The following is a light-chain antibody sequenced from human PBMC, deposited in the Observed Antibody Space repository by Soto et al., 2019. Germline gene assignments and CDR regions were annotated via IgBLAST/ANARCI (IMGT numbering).Light chain of an antibody. CDR1: QSVSSN. CDR2: GAS. CDR3: QQYNNWPF. V-gene: IGKV3-15*01. J-gene: IGKJ4*01. Sequence: EIVMTQSPATLSVSPGGRAALSGRASQSVSSNLAWYQQKPGQAPRLLIYGASTRATGIPARFSGSGSGTEFTLTISSLQSEDFAVYYCQQYNNWPFFGGGAKVDIK.